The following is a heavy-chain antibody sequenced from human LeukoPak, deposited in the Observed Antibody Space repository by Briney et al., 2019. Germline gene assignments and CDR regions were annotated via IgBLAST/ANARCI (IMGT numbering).Heavy chain of an antibody. J-gene: IGHJ4*02. CDR1: GFTFSDYW. V-gene: IGHV3-33*08. Sequence: PGGSLRLSCTASGFTFSDYWMTWVRQAPGKGLEWVAVIWYDGSNKYYADSVKGRFTISRDNSKNTLYLQMNSLRAEDTAVYYCARDFYYYDSSGYSLWGQGTLVTVSS. CDR3: ARDFYYYDSSGYSL. D-gene: IGHD3-22*01. CDR2: IWYDGSNK.